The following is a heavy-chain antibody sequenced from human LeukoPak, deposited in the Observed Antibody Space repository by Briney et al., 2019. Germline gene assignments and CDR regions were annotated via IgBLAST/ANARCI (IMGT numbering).Heavy chain of an antibody. Sequence: TGGSLRLSCAASGFTFSSYAMHWVRQAPGKGLEWVAVISYDGSNKYYADSVKGRFTISRDNAKNTLYLQMNSLRAEDTAVYYCARDSFVYCSSTSCYGRSASYWGQGTLVTVSS. CDR2: ISYDGSNK. J-gene: IGHJ4*02. CDR3: ARDSFVYCSSTSCYGRSASY. CDR1: GFTFSSYA. D-gene: IGHD2-2*01. V-gene: IGHV3-30-3*01.